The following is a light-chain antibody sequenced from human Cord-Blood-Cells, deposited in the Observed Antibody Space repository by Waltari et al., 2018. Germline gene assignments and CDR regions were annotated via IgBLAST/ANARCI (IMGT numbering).Light chain of an antibody. Sequence: QSALTHPASVAGSPGQSITISCAGTSSDVGGYNFASWYQQHPGNAPKLMIYDVSNLPSGVSNRFSGSKSGHTAALTISGLQAEDEADYYCSSYTSSSTLVFVGGTKLPVL. CDR1: SSDVGGYNF. J-gene: IGLJ2*01. V-gene: IGLV2-14*01. CDR3: SSYTSSSTLV. CDR2: DVS.